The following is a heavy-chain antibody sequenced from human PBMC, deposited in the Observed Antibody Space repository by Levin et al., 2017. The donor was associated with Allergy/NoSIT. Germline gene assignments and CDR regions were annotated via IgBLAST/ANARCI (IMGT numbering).Heavy chain of an antibody. J-gene: IGHJ4*02. CDR3: ARDQPWPRQSNVDS. Sequence: AASVKVSCKASGYTFTDNYMHWVRQAPGQGLEWVGWINPNTGGTNYAQKFQGRVTMTRDTSISTAYMELSRLRSDDTAVYYCARDQPWPRQSNVDSWGQGTLVTVSS. D-gene: IGHD1-14*01. V-gene: IGHV1-2*02. CDR1: GYTFTDNY. CDR2: INPNTGGT.